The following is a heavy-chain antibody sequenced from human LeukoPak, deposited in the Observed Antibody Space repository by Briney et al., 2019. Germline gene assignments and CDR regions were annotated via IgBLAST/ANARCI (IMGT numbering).Heavy chain of an antibody. CDR2: IIPILGRA. Sequence: SVKVSCKASGGTFSSYTISWVRQAPGQGLEWMGRIIPILGRATYAQKFQGRVTITANKSTRTAYMELSSLRSEDTAVHYCARDESHTRILDYWGQGTLVTVSS. CDR1: GGTFSSYT. V-gene: IGHV1-69*08. CDR3: ARDESHTRILDY. J-gene: IGHJ4*02. D-gene: IGHD2/OR15-2a*01.